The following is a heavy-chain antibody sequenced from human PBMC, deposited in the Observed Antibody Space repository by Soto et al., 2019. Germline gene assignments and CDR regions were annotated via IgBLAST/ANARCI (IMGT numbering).Heavy chain of an antibody. D-gene: IGHD6-6*01. Sequence: GGSLRLSCAASGFTFSNYEINWVRQAPGKGLEWVSYISTSGSTIYYADSVKGRFTISRDNAKNSLYLEMNSLRAEDTALYYCAKAFKKYSSSWFLDYWGQGTLVTVSS. CDR3: AKAFKKYSSSWFLDY. CDR1: GFTFSNYE. J-gene: IGHJ4*02. CDR2: ISTSGSTI. V-gene: IGHV3-48*03.